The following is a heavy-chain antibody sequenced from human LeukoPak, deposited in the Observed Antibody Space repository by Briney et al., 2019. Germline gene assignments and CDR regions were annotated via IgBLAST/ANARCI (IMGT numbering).Heavy chain of an antibody. Sequence: PSETLSLTCTVSGGSISSGGYYWSWIRQHPGKGLEWIGYIYYSGSTYYNPSLKCRVTISVDTSKNQFSLKLSSVTAADTAVYYCARVVGATPDNYFDYWGQGTLVTVSS. D-gene: IGHD1-26*01. J-gene: IGHJ4*02. V-gene: IGHV4-31*03. CDR3: ARVVGATPDNYFDY. CDR1: GGSISSGGYY. CDR2: IYYSGST.